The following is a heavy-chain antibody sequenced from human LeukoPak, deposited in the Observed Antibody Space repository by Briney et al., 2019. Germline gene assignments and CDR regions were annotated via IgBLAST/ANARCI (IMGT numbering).Heavy chain of an antibody. V-gene: IGHV4-34*01. J-gene: IGHJ3*02. D-gene: IGHD2-21*02. CDR2: INHSENT. CDR3: ARADHVVVTAIGSHAFDI. CDR1: GGSFSGYY. Sequence: SETLSLTCAVYGGSFSGYYWSWIRQPLGKGLEWIGEINHSENTDYNPSLKSRVTISVDTSKNQFSLKLSSVTAADTAVYYCARADHVVVTAIGSHAFDIWGQGTMVTVSS.